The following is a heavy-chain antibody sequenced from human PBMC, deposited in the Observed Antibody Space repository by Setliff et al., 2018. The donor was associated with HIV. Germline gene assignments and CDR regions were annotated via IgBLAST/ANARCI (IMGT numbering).Heavy chain of an antibody. D-gene: IGHD2-15*01. Sequence: SVKVSCKASGGTFSSYAISWVRQAPGQGLEWMGGIIPVFDTANYAQKFQGSVTITADESTSTAYMELSSLRSEDTAVYYCARDSTRWELPYYYMDVWGKGTTVTVSS. CDR2: IIPVFDTA. CDR3: ARDSTRWELPYYYMDV. CDR1: GGTFSSYA. J-gene: IGHJ6*03. V-gene: IGHV1-69*13.